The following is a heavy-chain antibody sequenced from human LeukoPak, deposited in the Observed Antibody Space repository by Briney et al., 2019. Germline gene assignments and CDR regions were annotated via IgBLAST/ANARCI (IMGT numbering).Heavy chain of an antibody. V-gene: IGHV3-15*01. CDR3: TTHGGDYPTY. J-gene: IGHJ4*02. Sequence: GGSLRLSCAASGLTFNDAWMTWVRQAQGKGLEWVGRIKSKTDGGTTDYAAPVKARFTISRDDSKNTLFLQMNSLKTEDTAVYFCTTHGGDYPTYWGQGTLVTVSS. CDR2: IKSKTDGGTT. D-gene: IGHD4-17*01. CDR1: GLTFNDAW.